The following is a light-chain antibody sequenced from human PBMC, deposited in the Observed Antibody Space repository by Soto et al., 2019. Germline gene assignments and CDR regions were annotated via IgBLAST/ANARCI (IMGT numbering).Light chain of an antibody. CDR1: QSLSGW. Sequence: DIQMPQSPSTLSASVVASVPITCRASQSLSGWLAWYQQKPGKAPKLLIYDTSSLKSGVPSRFSGSGSGTEFSLSISSLQPDDFATYYCQQYNSYSRTFGQGTKVDIK. J-gene: IGKJ1*01. CDR3: QQYNSYSRT. V-gene: IGKV1-5*01. CDR2: DTS.